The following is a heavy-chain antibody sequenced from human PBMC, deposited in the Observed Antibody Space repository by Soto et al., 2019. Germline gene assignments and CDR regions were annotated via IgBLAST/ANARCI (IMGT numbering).Heavy chain of an antibody. CDR3: AKVGLVGVGPHDAFDI. D-gene: IGHD3-9*01. V-gene: IGHV3-23*01. J-gene: IGHJ3*02. Sequence: GGSLRLSCAASGFTFSSYAMSWVRQAPGKGLEWVSAISGSGGSTYYADSVKGRFTISRDNSKNTLYLQMNSLRAEDTAVYYCAKVGLVGVGPHDAFDIWGQGTMVTVSS. CDR2: ISGSGGST. CDR1: GFTFSSYA.